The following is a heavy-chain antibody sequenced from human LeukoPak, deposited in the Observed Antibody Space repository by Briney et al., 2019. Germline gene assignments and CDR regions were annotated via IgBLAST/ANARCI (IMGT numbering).Heavy chain of an antibody. V-gene: IGHV3-23*01. D-gene: IGHD3-3*01. CDR1: GFTFSSYA. J-gene: IGHJ4*02. Sequence: GGSLRLSCAAFGFTFSSYAMSWVRQAPGKGLEWVSAISGSGGSTYYADSVKGRFTISRDNSKNTLYLQMNSLRAEDTAVYYCARDFYDFWSGYWVWGQRTLVTVSS. CDR3: ARDFYDFWSGYWV. CDR2: ISGSGGST.